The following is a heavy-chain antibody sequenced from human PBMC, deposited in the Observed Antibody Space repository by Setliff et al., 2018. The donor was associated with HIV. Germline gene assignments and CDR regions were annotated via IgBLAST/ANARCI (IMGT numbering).Heavy chain of an antibody. CDR3: ARSTTAD. J-gene: IGHJ4*02. V-gene: IGHV1-2*02. D-gene: IGHD4-17*01. Sequence: ASVKVSCKASGGTFSSYAISWVRQAPGQGLEWMGWINPDSGGTNYAQKFKGRVTMTRDTSISTAYMELSRLRSDDTAVYYCARSTTADWGQGTMVTVSS. CDR1: GGTFSSYA. CDR2: INPDSGGT.